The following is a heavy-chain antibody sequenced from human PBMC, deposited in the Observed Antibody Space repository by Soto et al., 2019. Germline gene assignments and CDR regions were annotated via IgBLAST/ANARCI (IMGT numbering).Heavy chain of an antibody. CDR1: GFTFSRYA. CDR3: AKAGQLNSYYYMDV. D-gene: IGHD2-2*01. J-gene: IGHJ6*03. V-gene: IGHV3-23*01. Sequence: GGSLRLSCAASGFTFSRYAMSWVRQAPGEGLEWVSAISGSGSSTYYADSVKGRFAISRDNSKNTLYLQMNSLRAEDTAVYYCAKAGQLNSYYYMDVWGKGTTVTVSS. CDR2: ISGSGSST.